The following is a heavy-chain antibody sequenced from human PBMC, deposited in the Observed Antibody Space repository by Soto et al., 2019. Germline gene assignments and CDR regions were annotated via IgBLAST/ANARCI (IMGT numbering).Heavy chain of an antibody. CDR1: GFTFDDYG. CDR2: INWNGGST. CDR3: ARSYSSGWSDAFDI. J-gene: IGHJ3*02. V-gene: IGHV3-20*01. D-gene: IGHD6-19*01. Sequence: EVQLVESGGGVVRPGGSLRLSCAASGFTFDDYGMSWVRQAPGKGLEWVSSINWNGGSTGYADSVKGRFTISRDNAKNSLYLQMNSLRAEDTALYHCARSYSSGWSDAFDIWGQGTMVTVSS.